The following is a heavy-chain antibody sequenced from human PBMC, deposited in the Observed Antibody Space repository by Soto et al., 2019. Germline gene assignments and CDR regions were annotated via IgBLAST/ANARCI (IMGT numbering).Heavy chain of an antibody. Sequence: PSDTLSLTCTVSGGSISSYYWSWIRQPPGKGLEWIGYIYYSGSTNYNPSLKSRVTISVDTSKNQFSLKLSSVTAADTAVYYCARGYSYGRSPFDYWGQGTLVTVSS. V-gene: IGHV4-59*01. CDR2: IYYSGST. J-gene: IGHJ4*02. CDR3: ARGYSYGRSPFDY. D-gene: IGHD5-18*01. CDR1: GGSISSYY.